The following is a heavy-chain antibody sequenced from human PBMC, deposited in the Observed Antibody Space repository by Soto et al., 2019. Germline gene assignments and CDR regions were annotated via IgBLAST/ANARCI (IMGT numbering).Heavy chain of an antibody. J-gene: IGHJ6*02. D-gene: IGHD3-16*01. V-gene: IGHV4-30-4*01. Sequence: SETLSLTCTVSGDSIRSDDYYWSWIRQPPGKGLEWIGYIFYSVTTNYNPSLKSRVTISGDTSKNQFSLKLTSVTAADTAVYYCARDLGTYYYAMDVWGQGTTVTVSS. CDR3: ARDLGTYYYAMDV. CDR1: GDSIRSDDYY. CDR2: IFYSVTT.